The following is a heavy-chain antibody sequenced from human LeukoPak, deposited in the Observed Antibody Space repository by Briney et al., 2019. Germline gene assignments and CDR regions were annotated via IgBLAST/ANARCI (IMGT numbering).Heavy chain of an antibody. Sequence: SETLSLTCTVSGGSISNYYWSWIRQPPGKGLEWIGHIYYSGATNYNPSLKSRITISVDTSKNQFSLMLSSVTAADTAVYYCARFGITVVRGGKYYFDYWGQGTLVTVSS. CDR1: GGSISNYY. J-gene: IGHJ4*02. V-gene: IGHV4-59*08. CDR2: IYYSGAT. D-gene: IGHD3-10*01. CDR3: ARFGITVVRGGKYYFDY.